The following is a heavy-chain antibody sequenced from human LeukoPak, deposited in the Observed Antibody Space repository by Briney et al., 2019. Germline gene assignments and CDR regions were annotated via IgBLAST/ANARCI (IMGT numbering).Heavy chain of an antibody. D-gene: IGHD6-19*01. CDR1: GFTFSDYY. CDR2: ISSSSSYT. V-gene: IGHV3-11*06. Sequence: GALRLSCAASGFTFSDYYMSWIRQAPGKGLDWVSYISSSSSYTNYADSVKGRFTISRDNAKNSLYLQMNSLRAEDTAVYYCASSLRSSGWSNYFDYWGQGTLVTVSS. J-gene: IGHJ4*02. CDR3: ASSLRSSGWSNYFDY.